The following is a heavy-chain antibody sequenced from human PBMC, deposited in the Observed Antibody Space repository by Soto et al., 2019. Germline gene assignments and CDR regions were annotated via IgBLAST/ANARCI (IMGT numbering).Heavy chain of an antibody. D-gene: IGHD6-25*01. CDR2: IYSSGGT. CDR3: AGADVRLPNALAFDS. CDR1: GGSISIYY. J-gene: IGHJ3*01. Sequence: QVQLQESGPGLVKPSETLSLTCAVSGGSISIYYWSWIWLPPGKGLEWIGYIYSSGGTKFNPSLRSRVTISVYTSKNQFSLKLTSVPAADTAVYYCAGADVRLPNALAFDSWGQGTIVTLSS. V-gene: IGHV4-59*01.